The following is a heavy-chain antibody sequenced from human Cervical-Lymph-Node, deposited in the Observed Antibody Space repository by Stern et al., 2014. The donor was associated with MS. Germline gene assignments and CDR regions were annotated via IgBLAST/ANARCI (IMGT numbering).Heavy chain of an antibody. D-gene: IGHD3-3*01. CDR3: ARERILEGLDY. CDR1: GFTFSSYG. J-gene: IGHJ4*02. V-gene: IGHV3-33*01. Sequence: DQLVESGGGVVQPGRSLRLSCAASGFTFSSYGMHWVRQAPGKGLEWVAVIWYDGSNKYYADSVKGRFTISRDNSKNTLYLQMNSLRAEDTAVYYCARERILEGLDYWGQGTLVTVSS. CDR2: IWYDGSNK.